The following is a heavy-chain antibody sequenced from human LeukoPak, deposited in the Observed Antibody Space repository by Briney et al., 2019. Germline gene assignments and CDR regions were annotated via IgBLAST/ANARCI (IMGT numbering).Heavy chain of an antibody. CDR3: AKQSTARSLGE. D-gene: IGHD6-6*01. Sequence: GGSLRLSCAASGFTFSNFAMRCLREAPGKGLEWVFGISFSGERTYYADTVRGRFTISRGNSKNTLYLQMNNLRGDDPAVYYWAKQSTARSLGEGGQGTLVTVSS. V-gene: IGHV3-23*01. CDR1: GFTFSNFA. J-gene: IGHJ4*02. CDR2: ISFSGERT.